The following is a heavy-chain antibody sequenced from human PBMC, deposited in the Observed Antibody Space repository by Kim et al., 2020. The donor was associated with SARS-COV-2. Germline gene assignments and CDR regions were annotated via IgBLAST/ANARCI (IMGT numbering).Heavy chain of an antibody. J-gene: IGHJ5*02. D-gene: IGHD3-9*01. Sequence: SETLSLTCAVSGGSISSSNWWSWVRQPPGKGLEWIGEIYHSGSTNYNPSLKSRVTISVDKSKNQFSLKLSSVTAADTAVYYCARSLYFDWLLFRSMGWFDPWGQGTLVTVSS. CDR1: GGSISSSNW. CDR3: ARSLYFDWLLFRSMGWFDP. V-gene: IGHV4-4*02. CDR2: IYHSGST.